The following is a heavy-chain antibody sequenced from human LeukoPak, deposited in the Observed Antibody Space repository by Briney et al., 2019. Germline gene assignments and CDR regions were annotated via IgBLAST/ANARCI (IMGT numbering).Heavy chain of an antibody. Sequence: SETLSLTCAVYGGSFSDYYWSWIRQPPGKGLEWIGEINHSGSTNYNPSLKSRVTISVDTSKNQFSLKLTSVTAADTAVYYCARPYCGGDCYVAFDIWGQGTMVTVSS. D-gene: IGHD2-21*02. V-gene: IGHV4-34*01. CDR3: ARPYCGGDCYVAFDI. J-gene: IGHJ3*02. CDR2: INHSGST. CDR1: GGSFSDYY.